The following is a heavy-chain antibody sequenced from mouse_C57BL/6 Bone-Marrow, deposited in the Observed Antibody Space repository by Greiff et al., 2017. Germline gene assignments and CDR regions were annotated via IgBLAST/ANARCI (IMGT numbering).Heavy chain of an antibody. V-gene: IGHV1-69*01. CDR2: IDPSDSYT. CDR1: GYTFTSYW. D-gene: IGHD2-3*01. CDR3: ARPIYDGYPWYFDV. Sequence: QVQLQQPGAELVMPGASVKLSCKASGYTFTSYWMHWVKQRPGQGLEWIGEIDPSDSYTNYNQKFKGKSTLTVDKSSSTAHMQLSSLTSEDSAVYYCARPIYDGYPWYFDVWGTGTTVTGSS. J-gene: IGHJ1*03.